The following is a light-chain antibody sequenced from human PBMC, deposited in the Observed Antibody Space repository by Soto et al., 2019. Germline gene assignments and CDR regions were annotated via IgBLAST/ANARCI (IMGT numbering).Light chain of an antibody. J-gene: IGLJ2*01. CDR2: NDD. V-gene: IGLV3-21*04. Sequence: SSELTQAPSVSVAPGETARITCGGDNIGSKSVHWYQQRPGQAPVVVIYNDDEWPSGIPERFSGSNSGNTATLTISRVEAGDEADYYCQVWDNTSDHVVFGGGTKLTVL. CDR1: NIGSKS. CDR3: QVWDNTSDHVV.